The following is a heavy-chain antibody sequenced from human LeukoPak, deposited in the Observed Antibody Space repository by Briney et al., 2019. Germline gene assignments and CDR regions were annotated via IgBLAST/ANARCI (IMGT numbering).Heavy chain of an antibody. CDR2: ISRSGGDT. D-gene: IGHD2-2*01. Sequence: GGSLRLSCAASGFTFSSYAMTWVRQAPGKGLEWVSAISRSGGDTEHADSVKGRFTISRDNSKNTLYMQMNSLRAEDAAVYYCAKCGTTCYANAFYIWGQGTMVTVSS. J-gene: IGHJ3*02. V-gene: IGHV3-23*01. CDR1: GFTFSSYA. CDR3: AKCGTTCYANAFYI.